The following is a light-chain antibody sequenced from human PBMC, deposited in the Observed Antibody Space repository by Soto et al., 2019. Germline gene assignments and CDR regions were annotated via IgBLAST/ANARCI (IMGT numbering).Light chain of an antibody. CDR1: SSDVGSYNL. J-gene: IGLJ3*02. Sequence: QSALTQPASVSGSPGQSITISCTGTSSDVGSYNLVSWYQQHPGKAPKLMIYEGSKRPSGVSNRFSGSKSGNTASLTISGLQAEDEADYYCCSYAGISNWVFGGGTQLTVL. CDR2: EGS. V-gene: IGLV2-23*01. CDR3: CSYAGISNWV.